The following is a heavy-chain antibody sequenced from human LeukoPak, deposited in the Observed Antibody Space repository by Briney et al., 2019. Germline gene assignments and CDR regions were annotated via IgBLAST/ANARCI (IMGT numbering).Heavy chain of an antibody. J-gene: IGHJ4*02. V-gene: IGHV3-23*01. CDR1: GFTFSDYA. D-gene: IGHD1-26*01. CDR3: AKIGSYSVLGAYYFDS. Sequence: PGGSLRLSCAASGFTFSDYAMSWVRQAPGKGLEWVSALSGSGSSTYYADSVKGRFTISRDNSKSTLYLQMNSLRAEDTAVYYCAKIGSYSVLGAYYFDSWGQGTLVTVSS. CDR2: LSGSGSST.